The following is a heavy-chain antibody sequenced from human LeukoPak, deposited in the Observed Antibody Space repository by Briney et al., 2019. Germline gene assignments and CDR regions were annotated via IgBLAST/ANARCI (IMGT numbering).Heavy chain of an antibody. Sequence: GGSLGLSCAASGFTFSSYAMHWVRQAPGKGLEWVAVISYDGSNKYYADSVKGRFTISRDNSKNTLYLQMNSLRAEDTAVYYCARSWWGDAFDIWGQGTMVTVSS. D-gene: IGHD2-15*01. CDR3: ARSWWGDAFDI. J-gene: IGHJ3*02. V-gene: IGHV3-30-3*01. CDR2: ISYDGSNK. CDR1: GFTFSSYA.